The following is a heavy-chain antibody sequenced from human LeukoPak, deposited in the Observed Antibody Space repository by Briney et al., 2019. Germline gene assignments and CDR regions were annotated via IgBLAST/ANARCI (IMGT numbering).Heavy chain of an antibody. J-gene: IGHJ3*02. CDR1: GGSFSGYY. Sequence: PSETLSLTCAVYGGSFSGYYWSWIRQPPGKGLEWIGEINHSGITNYNPSLKSRVTISVDTSKNQFSLKLSSVTAADTAVYYGALLNTIIGVSAFDIWGQGTMVTVSS. CDR2: INHSGIT. CDR3: ALLNTIIGVSAFDI. D-gene: IGHD3-3*01. V-gene: IGHV4-34*01.